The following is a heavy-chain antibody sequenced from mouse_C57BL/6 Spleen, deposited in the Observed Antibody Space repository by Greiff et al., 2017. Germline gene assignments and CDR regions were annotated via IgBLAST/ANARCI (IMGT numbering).Heavy chain of an antibody. V-gene: IGHV1-81*01. CDR3: ANYYGSSYDYAMDY. CDR2: IYPRSGNT. J-gene: IGHJ4*01. D-gene: IGHD1-1*01. Sequence: QVQLQQSGAELARPGASVKLSCKASGYTFTSYGISWVKQRTGQGLEWIGEIYPRSGNTYYNEKFKGKATLTADKSSSTAYMELRSLTSEDSAVYFCANYYGSSYDYAMDYWGQGTSGTVSS. CDR1: GYTFTSYG.